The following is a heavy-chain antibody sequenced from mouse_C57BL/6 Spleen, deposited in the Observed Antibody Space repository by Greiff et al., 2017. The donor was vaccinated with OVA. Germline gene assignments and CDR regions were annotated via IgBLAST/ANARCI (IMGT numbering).Heavy chain of an antibody. CDR2: IHPNSGST. CDR3: ARGGSRREGAMDY. Sequence: QVQLQQPGAELVKPGASVKLSCKASGYTFTSYWMHWVKQRPGQGLEWIGMIHPNSGSTNYNEKFKSKATLTVDKSSSTAYMQLSSLTTEDSAIYYCARGGSRREGAMDYWGQGTSVTVSS. J-gene: IGHJ4*01. V-gene: IGHV1-64*01. D-gene: IGHD1-1*01. CDR1: GYTFTSYW.